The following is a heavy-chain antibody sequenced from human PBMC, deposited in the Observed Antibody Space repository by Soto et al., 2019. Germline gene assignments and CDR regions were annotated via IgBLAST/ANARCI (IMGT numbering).Heavy chain of an antibody. D-gene: IGHD1-20*01. CDR1: GGSISSGGYY. CDR2: IYYSGST. Sequence: QVQLQESGPGLVKPSQTLSLTCTVSGGSISSGGYYWSWIRQHPGKGLEWIGYIYYSGSTYYNPSLKSRVTISVDTSKNQFSLQLSSVTAADTAVYYCARGYNWNPHDWFDPWGQGTLVTVSS. CDR3: ARGYNWNPHDWFDP. V-gene: IGHV4-31*03. J-gene: IGHJ5*02.